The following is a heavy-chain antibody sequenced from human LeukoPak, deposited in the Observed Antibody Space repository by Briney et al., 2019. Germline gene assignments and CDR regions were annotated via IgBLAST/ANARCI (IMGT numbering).Heavy chain of an antibody. V-gene: IGHV4-39*01. D-gene: IGHD1-26*01. Sequence: PSETLSLTCTVSGGSISNNIYYWGWIRQPPGKGLEWIGTIYYSGSTYYNPSLKSRVTISVDTSKSQFSLKVGSVAAADTAVYYCARHPAWASPDYWGQGTLVTVSS. CDR3: ARHPAWASPDY. CDR1: GGSISNNIYY. J-gene: IGHJ4*02. CDR2: IYYSGST.